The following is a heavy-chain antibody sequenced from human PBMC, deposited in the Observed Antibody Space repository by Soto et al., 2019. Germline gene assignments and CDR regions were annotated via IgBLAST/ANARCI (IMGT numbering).Heavy chain of an antibody. Sequence: QVQLVQSGAEVKKPGASVKVSCKASGYTFTSHDINWVRQATGQGLEWMGWMNPNSGNTAYAQKFQGRVTMTRNTSITTGYMELSSLRSEATAVSYCARERGGWFDPWRQGTLVTVSS. J-gene: IGHJ5*02. CDR2: MNPNSGNT. V-gene: IGHV1-8*01. CDR1: GYTFTSHD. D-gene: IGHD3-16*01. CDR3: ARERGGWFDP.